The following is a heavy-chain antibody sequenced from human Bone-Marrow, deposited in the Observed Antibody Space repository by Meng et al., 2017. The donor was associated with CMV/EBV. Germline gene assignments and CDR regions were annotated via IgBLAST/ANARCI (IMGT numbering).Heavy chain of an antibody. D-gene: IGHD6-13*01. Sequence: GESLKISCAASGFTFSSYWMSWVRQAPGKGLEWVGNIKQDGSEKYYVDSVKGRCTISRDNAKNSLYLQMNSLRAEDTAVYYCARTYSLSSWERYFDYWGQGTLVTVSS. CDR3: ARTYSLSSWERYFDY. J-gene: IGHJ4*02. V-gene: IGHV3-7*01. CDR1: GFTFSSYW. CDR2: IKQDGSEK.